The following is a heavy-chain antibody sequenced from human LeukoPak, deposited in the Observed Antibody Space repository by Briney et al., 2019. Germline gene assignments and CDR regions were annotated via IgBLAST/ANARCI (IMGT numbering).Heavy chain of an antibody. J-gene: IGHJ6*02. V-gene: IGHV3-21*01. CDR1: GFTFSSYS. CDR3: ARDLGGSGSPYGMDV. Sequence: PGGSLRLSCAASGFTFSSYSMNWVRQAPGKGLEWVSSISSSSSYIYCADSVKGRFTISRDNAKNSLYLQMNSLRAEDTAVYYCARDLGGSGSPYGMDVWGQGTTVTVSS. D-gene: IGHD3-10*01. CDR2: ISSSSSYI.